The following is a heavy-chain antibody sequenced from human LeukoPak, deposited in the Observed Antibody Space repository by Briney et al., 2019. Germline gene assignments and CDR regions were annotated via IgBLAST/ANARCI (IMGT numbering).Heavy chain of an antibody. CDR2: ISYDGSNK. D-gene: IGHD6-19*01. V-gene: IGHV3-30*04. CDR3: ARDQSSGWYVYYFDY. CDR1: GFTFSSYA. J-gene: IGHJ4*02. Sequence: GGSLRLSCAASGFTFSSYAMHWVRQAPGKGLEGVAVISYDGSNKYYADSVKGRFTISRDNSKKTLYLQMNSLRAEDTAVYYCARDQSSGWYVYYFDYWGQGTLVTVSS.